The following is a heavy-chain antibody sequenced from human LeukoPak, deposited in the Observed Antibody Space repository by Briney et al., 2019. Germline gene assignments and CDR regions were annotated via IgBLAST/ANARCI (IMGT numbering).Heavy chain of an antibody. CDR1: GFTFSSYD. D-gene: IGHD6-25*01. J-gene: IGHJ4*02. CDR3: AGGRAAGY. CDR2: ISRTGDST. V-gene: IGHV3-23*01. Sequence: GGSLRLSCAASGFTFSSYDMTWVRQAPGKGLEWVSTISRTGDSTYYADSVKGRFTISRDNSKNTLYLQMHSPRAEDTAVYYCAGGRAAGYWGQGTLVTVSS.